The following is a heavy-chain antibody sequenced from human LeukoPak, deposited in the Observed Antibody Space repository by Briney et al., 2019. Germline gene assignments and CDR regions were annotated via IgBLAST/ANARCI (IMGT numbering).Heavy chain of an antibody. CDR2: ISHSGNT. Sequence: PSETLSLTCAVSGFSISSGHYWAWIRQSPGRGQEWTGTISHSGNTYYNSSLKSRLAVSVDTSRNHFSLNLSSLTAADTAVYHCARARVVHYNFRSGLHWYFDVWGRGTLVTVSS. CDR1: GFSISSGHY. J-gene: IGHJ2*01. D-gene: IGHD3-3*01. CDR3: ARARVVHYNFRSGLHWYFDV. V-gene: IGHV4-38-2*01.